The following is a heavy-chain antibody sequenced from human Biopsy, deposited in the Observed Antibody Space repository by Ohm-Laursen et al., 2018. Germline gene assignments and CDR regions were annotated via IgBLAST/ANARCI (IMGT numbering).Heavy chain of an antibody. CDR3: ARTPILIVSAGLVYRHRRHLQGMDV. J-gene: IGHJ6*02. V-gene: IGHV2-70*11. CDR2: VDWVDYK. CDR1: GFSLSACGMC. Sequence: TQTLTLTCSFSGFSLSACGMCVSWIRQAPGKALEWLARVDWVDYKDYSASLQTKLSISKDTSNDQVVLTVNNVDPADTATYYCARTPILIVSAGLVYRHRRHLQGMDVWGQGIAVTVS. D-gene: IGHD6-13*01.